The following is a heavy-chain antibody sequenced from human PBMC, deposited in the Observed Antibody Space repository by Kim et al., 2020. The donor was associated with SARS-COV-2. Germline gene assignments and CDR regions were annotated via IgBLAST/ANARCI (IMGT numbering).Heavy chain of an antibody. CDR3: ARDLTWGIAAAGAPMRSDYYYGMDV. D-gene: IGHD6-13*01. J-gene: IGHJ6*02. V-gene: IGHV3-33*01. CDR2: IWYDGSNK. Sequence: GGSLRLSCAASGFTFSSYGMHWVRQAPGKGLEWVAVIWYDGSNKYYADSVKGRFTISRDNSKNTLYLQMNSLRAEDTAVYYCARDLTWGIAAAGAPMRSDYYYGMDVWGQGTTVTVSS. CDR1: GFTFSSYG.